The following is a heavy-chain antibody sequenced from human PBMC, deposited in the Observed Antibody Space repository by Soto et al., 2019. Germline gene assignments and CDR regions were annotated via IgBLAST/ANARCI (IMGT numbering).Heavy chain of an antibody. CDR3: ARGKGWFDP. Sequence: EVQLVASGGGLVQPGGSLRLSCVASGFTFSRNWMSWVRQASGKGLEWVANIKEDGSEKNYVDSVKGRFTISRDDAKNSVFLQMNSLRDEGTAVYYGARGKGWFDPWGNGTHVTVSS. J-gene: IGHJ5*02. CDR2: IKEDGSEK. V-gene: IGHV3-7*01. CDR1: GFTFSRNW.